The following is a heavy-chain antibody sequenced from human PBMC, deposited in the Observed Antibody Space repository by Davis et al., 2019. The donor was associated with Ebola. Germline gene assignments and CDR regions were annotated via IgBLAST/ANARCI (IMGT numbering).Heavy chain of an antibody. CDR3: AHHSRGYSSSCYSFDY. D-gene: IGHD6-13*01. CDR1: GFTFSVSA. Sequence: LRLSCAASGFTFSVSAIHWVRQTSRKGLEWVGRIRTKTNNYATAYAASVKGRFALSRDDSKSTAYLQLNSLKTEDTAVYYCAHHSRGYSSSCYSFDYWGQGTLVTVSS. CDR2: IRTKTNNYAT. J-gene: IGHJ4*02. V-gene: IGHV3-73*01.